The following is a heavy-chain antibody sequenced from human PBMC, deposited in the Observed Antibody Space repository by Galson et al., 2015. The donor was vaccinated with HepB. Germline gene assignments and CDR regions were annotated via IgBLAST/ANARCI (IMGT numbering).Heavy chain of an antibody. V-gene: IGHV3-23*01. J-gene: IGHJ4*02. D-gene: IGHD4-11*01. CDR2: ISGGT. Sequence: SLRLSCAASGLTFSSYAMSWVRQAPGKGLEWVSTISGGTYYADSVKGRFTISKDNSKNTLFLQMNSLRAEDTAVYYCAKARATVDHFDYWGQGTLVTVSS. CDR3: AKARATVDHFDY. CDR1: GLTFSSYA.